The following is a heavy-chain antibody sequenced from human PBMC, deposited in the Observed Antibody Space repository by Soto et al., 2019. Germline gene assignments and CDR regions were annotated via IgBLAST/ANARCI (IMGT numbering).Heavy chain of an antibody. Sequence: ASVKVSCKASGYTFTSYAMHWVRQAPGQRLEWMGWINAGNGNTKYSQKFQGRVTITRDTSASTAYMELSSLRSEDTAVYYCARGSYETIFGVVTGGDAFDIWGQGTMVTVSS. CDR3: ARGSYETIFGVVTGGDAFDI. D-gene: IGHD3-3*01. CDR2: INAGNGNT. V-gene: IGHV1-3*01. J-gene: IGHJ3*02. CDR1: GYTFTSYA.